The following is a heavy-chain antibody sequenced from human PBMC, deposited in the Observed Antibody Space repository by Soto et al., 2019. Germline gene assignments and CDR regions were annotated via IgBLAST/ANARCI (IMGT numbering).Heavy chain of an antibody. Sequence: QAQLQQSGAGLLKPSETLSLTCTVSGGSFTGYFYSWIRQPPGKGLEWIGEINDGGITKYNPSLKSRVTMSADTAKKQFALRLTSLTVADTAVYYCAPTPRLLVPWGQCYPVFVSS. J-gene: IGHJ5*02. CDR2: INDGGIT. CDR3: APTPRLLVP. V-gene: IGHV4-34*02. CDR1: GGSFTGYF. D-gene: IGHD2-8*02.